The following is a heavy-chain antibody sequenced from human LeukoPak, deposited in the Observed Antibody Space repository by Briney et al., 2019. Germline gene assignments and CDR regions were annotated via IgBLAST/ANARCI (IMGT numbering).Heavy chain of an antibody. CDR2: INPNSGGT. CDR3: ARDQNFYDTTGEGYFQH. Sequence: ASVKVSCKASGYTFTGYYMHWVRQAPGQGLEWMGWINPNSGGTNYAQKFQGRVTMTRDTSISTAYMELSRLRSDDTAVYYCARDQNFYDTTGEGYFQHWGQGTLVTVSS. D-gene: IGHD3-22*01. J-gene: IGHJ1*01. CDR1: GYTFTGYY. V-gene: IGHV1-2*02.